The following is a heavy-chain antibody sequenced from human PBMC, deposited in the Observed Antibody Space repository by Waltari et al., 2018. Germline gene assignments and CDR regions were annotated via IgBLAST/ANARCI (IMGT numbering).Heavy chain of an antibody. V-gene: IGHV3-74*01. D-gene: IGHD6-13*01. CDR2: INTGASDT. CDR3: ARGLVTAVGYGDF. CDR1: GFTFSTYW. J-gene: IGHJ4*02. Sequence: EEQLVEPGGGLVQPGGSLRLSCAASGFTFSTYWMHWVRQAPGKGLVWVSVINTGASDTRYADSVRGRFTISRDDAKNTVYLQMNSLGDEDTAVYYCARGLVTAVGYGDFWGQGTLVTVSS.